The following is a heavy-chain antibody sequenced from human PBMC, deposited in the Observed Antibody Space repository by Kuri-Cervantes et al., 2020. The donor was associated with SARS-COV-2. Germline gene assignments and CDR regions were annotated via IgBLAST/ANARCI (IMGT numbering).Heavy chain of an antibody. CDR1: GGSFSGYY. Sequence: ESLKISCAVYGGSFSGYYWSWIRQPPGKGLEWIGYIYYSGSTNYNPSLKSRVTISVDTSKNQFSLKLSSVTAADTAVYYCARGVIVGELSLFGKNWGQGTLVTVSS. CDR3: ARGVIVGELSLFGKN. D-gene: IGHD3-16*02. V-gene: IGHV4-59*12. CDR2: IYYSGST. J-gene: IGHJ4*02.